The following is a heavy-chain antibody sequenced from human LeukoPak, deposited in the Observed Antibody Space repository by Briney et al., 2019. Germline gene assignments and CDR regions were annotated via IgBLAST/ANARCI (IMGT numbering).Heavy chain of an antibody. V-gene: IGHV3-74*03. J-gene: IGHJ5*02. CDR3: DP. D-gene: IGHD2-2*01. CDR2: ISST. CDR1: RVTFSTFW. Sequence: GGSLRLSCATSRVTFSTFWMHWVRQTPGKGLLWVSHISSTTYADSVKGRFTISRDNAKTTLFLQMNSLRAEDTASTRLDPWGQGALGTVSS.